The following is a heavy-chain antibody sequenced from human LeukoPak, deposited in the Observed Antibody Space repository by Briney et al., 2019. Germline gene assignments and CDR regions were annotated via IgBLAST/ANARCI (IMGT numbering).Heavy chain of an antibody. J-gene: IGHJ4*02. CDR1: GFTFSSYS. CDR2: VSSSSSYI. Sequence: GGSLRLSCAASGFTFSSYSMNWVRQAPGKGLEWVSSVSSSSSYIYYADSVKGRFTISRDNAKNSLYLQMNSLRAEDTAVYYCARDLSHIVVVTAIFDYWGQGTLVTVSS. CDR3: ARDLSHIVVVTAIFDY. V-gene: IGHV3-21*01. D-gene: IGHD2-21*02.